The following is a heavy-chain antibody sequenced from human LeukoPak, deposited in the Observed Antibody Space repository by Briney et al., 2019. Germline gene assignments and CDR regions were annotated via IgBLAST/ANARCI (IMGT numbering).Heavy chain of an antibody. V-gene: IGHV1-2*02. Sequence: ASVKVSCKASGYTFTGYYMHWVRQAPGQGLEWMGWINPNSGGTNYAQKFQGRVTMTRDTSISTAYMELRSLRAEDTAVYYCARDERVYHTGYSSGWYPSVDYWGQGTLVTVSS. CDR2: INPNSGGT. CDR1: GYTFTGYY. D-gene: IGHD6-19*01. CDR3: ARDERVYHTGYSSGWYPSVDY. J-gene: IGHJ4*02.